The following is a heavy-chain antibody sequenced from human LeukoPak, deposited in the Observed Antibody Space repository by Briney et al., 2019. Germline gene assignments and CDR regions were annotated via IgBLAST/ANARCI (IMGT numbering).Heavy chain of an antibody. CDR1: GFTFSSYG. CDR2: ISGDGTTT. J-gene: IGHJ4*02. V-gene: IGHV3-74*01. Sequence: GGSLRLSCAASGFTFSSYGMHWVRQAPGKGLLWVSRISGDGTTTNYADSVKGRFTISRDNAKNTLYLQMDSLRAEDTAVYYCAGTWSFDYWGQGALVTVSS. D-gene: IGHD2-15*01. CDR3: AGTWSFDY.